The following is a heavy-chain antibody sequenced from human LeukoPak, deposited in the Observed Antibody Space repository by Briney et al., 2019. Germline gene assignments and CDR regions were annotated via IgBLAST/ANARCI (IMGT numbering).Heavy chain of an antibody. J-gene: IGHJ5*02. CDR1: GGSISSGDYY. CDR3: ARPYYYDSRIDP. CDR2: TYYSGST. Sequence: PSETLSLTCTVSGGSISSGDYYWSWIRQPPGKGLEWIGYTYYSGSTYYNPSLKNRVSISVDTSKYQFSLNLSSVTAADTAVYYCARPYYYDSRIDPWGQGTLVTVSS. V-gene: IGHV4-30-4*01. D-gene: IGHD3-22*01.